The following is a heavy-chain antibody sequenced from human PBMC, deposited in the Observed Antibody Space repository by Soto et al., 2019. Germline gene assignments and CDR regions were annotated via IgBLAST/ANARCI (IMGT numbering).Heavy chain of an antibody. CDR3: AKGQGWFGGFDD. J-gene: IGHJ4*01. CDR1: GFTFSSYA. CDR2: ISGSGGST. V-gene: IGHV3-23*01. D-gene: IGHD3-10*01. Sequence: EVQLLESGGGLVQPGGSLRLSCAASGFTFSSYAMSWVRQAPGKGLEWVSAISGSGGSTYYADSVKGRFTISRDNSKNTLYMQMNSLRAEDTAVYYCAKGQGWFGGFDDWGHGTLVTVSS.